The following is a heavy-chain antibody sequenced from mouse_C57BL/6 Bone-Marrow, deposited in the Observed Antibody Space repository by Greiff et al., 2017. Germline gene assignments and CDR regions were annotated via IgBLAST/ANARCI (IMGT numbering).Heavy chain of an antibody. Sequence: QVQLQQSGAELMKPGASVKLSCKATGYTFTGYWIEWVKQRPGHGLEWIGEILPGSGSTNYNEKFKGKATFTADTSSNTAYMQLRSLTTEDSAIYYCASRGNGSSRYYFDYWGQGTTLTVSS. J-gene: IGHJ2*01. V-gene: IGHV1-9*01. CDR2: ILPGSGST. CDR3: ASRGNGSSRYYFDY. CDR1: GYTFTGYW. D-gene: IGHD1-1*01.